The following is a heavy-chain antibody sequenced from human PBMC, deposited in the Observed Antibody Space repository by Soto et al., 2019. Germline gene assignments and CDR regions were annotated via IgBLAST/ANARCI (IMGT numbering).Heavy chain of an antibody. CDR2: ISGSGAST. J-gene: IGHJ4*02. CDR1: GFTFSTYA. CDR3: AKRYSSGWNAFDY. D-gene: IGHD6-19*01. V-gene: IGHV3-23*01. Sequence: EVQLLESGGGLVQPGGSLRVSCVASGFTFSTYAMTWVRQAPGKGLEWVSIISGSGASTHYADSVKGRFTISRDNSKNTLYLQMNSLRDEDTAVYYCAKRYSSGWNAFDYWGQGTLVTVSS.